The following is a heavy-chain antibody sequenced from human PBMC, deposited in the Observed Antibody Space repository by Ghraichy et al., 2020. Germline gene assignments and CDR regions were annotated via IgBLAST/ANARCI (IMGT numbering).Heavy chain of an antibody. V-gene: IGHV3-30*18. CDR1: GFTFSSYG. D-gene: IGHD2-21*02. CDR2: ISYDGSYK. Sequence: LSLTCAASGFTFSSYGFHWVRQAPGKGLEWVAGISYDGSYKYYVDSVKGRFTISRVNPKNTLYLQMNSLRPEDTAVYYCAKSYCGGDCNLDYWGQGTLVTVSS. CDR3: AKSYCGGDCNLDY. J-gene: IGHJ4*02.